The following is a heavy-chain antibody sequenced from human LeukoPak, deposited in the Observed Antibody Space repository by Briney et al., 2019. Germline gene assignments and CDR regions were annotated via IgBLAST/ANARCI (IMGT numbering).Heavy chain of an antibody. CDR3: ARDAPYYYDSSGSNNWFDP. CDR1: GGSFSGYY. J-gene: IGHJ5*02. V-gene: IGHV4-34*01. D-gene: IGHD3-22*01. CDR2: INHSGST. Sequence: KPSETLSLTCAVYGGSFSGYYWSWIRQPPGKGLEWIGEINHSGSTNYNPSLKSRVTISVDTSKNQFSLKLSSVTAADTAVYYCARDAPYYYDSSGSNNWFDPWGQGTLVTVSS.